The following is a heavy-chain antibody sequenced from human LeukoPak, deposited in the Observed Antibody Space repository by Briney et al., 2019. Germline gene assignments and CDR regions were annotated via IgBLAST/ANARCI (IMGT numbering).Heavy chain of an antibody. D-gene: IGHD1-26*01. CDR3: ARDFVGAFDY. CDR2: ISSSGSTI. V-gene: IGHV3-48*03. CDR1: GVTFSSYE. J-gene: IGHJ4*02. Sequence: GGPLRLSCAASGVTFSSYEMNCVRQAPGKGLEVGSYISSSGSTIYYADSVKGRFTISRDNAKNSLYLQMNSLRAEDTAVYYCARDFVGAFDYWGQGTLVAVSS.